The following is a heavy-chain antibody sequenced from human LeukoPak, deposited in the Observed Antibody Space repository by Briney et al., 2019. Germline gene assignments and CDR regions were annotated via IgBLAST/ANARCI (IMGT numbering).Heavy chain of an antibody. J-gene: IGHJ4*02. CDR2: MNPNSGNT. CDR1: GYTFTSYD. CDR3: ARGPTYYDFWSGYYLFDY. V-gene: IGHV1-8*03. D-gene: IGHD3-3*01. Sequence: GASVKVSCKASGYTFTSYDINWVRQATGQGLEWMGWMNPNSGNTGYAQKFQGRVTITRNTSISTAYMELSSLRSEDTAVYYCARGPTYYDFWSGYYLFDYWGQGTLVTVSS.